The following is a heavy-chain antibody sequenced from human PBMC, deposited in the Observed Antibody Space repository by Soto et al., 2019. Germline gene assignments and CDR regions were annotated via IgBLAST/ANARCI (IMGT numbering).Heavy chain of an antibody. CDR3: ARDFPVGNVPYYYYGMDV. CDR2: INGDGSST. J-gene: IGHJ6*02. CDR1: GFIFNNYW. Sequence: GGSLRLSCAASGFIFNNYWMHWVRQAPGEGLVWVSRINGDGSSTTYADSVKGRFTISRDNAENTLYLQMDSLRAADTAVYYCARDFPVGNVPYYYYGMDVWGQGTTVTVSS. V-gene: IGHV3-74*01.